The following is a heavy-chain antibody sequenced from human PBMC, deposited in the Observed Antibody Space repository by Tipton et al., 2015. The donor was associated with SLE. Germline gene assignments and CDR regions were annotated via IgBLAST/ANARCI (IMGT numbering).Heavy chain of an antibody. CDR1: GGSISSGGYY. CDR2: IYYSGST. D-gene: IGHD6-19*01. Sequence: TLSLTCTVSGGSISSGGYYWSWIRQHPGKGLEWIGSIYYSGSTYYNPSLKSRVTISVDTSKNQFSLKLSSVTAADTAVYYCAGEQWLATSAAFDIWGQGTMVTVSS. J-gene: IGHJ3*02. V-gene: IGHV4-39*07. CDR3: AGEQWLATSAAFDI.